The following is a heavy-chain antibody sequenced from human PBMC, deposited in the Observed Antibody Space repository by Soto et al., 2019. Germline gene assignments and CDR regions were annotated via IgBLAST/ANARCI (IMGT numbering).Heavy chain of an antibody. CDR3: AHRLRVRAFDI. Sequence: QITLKESGPTLVKPTQTLTLTCTFSGFSLSTSGVGVGWIRQPPGKALEWLALIYWDDDKRYSPSLKSRLTINEDTSKHQVVHTMHNRAPVDTDTYYCAHRLRVRAFDIWGQGKMVTVSS. J-gene: IGHJ3*02. CDR1: GFSLSTSGVG. CDR2: IYWDDDK. D-gene: IGHD4-4*01. V-gene: IGHV2-5*02.